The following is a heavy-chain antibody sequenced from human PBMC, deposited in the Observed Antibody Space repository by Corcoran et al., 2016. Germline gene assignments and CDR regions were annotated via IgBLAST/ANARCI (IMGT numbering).Heavy chain of an antibody. CDR3: AKERDRGDYYYGMDV. Sequence: QVQLVESGGGVVQPGRSPRLSCAASGFTFSSYGMHWVRQAPGKGLEWVAVISYDGSNKYYADSVKGRFTISRDNSKNTLYLQMNSLRAEDTAVYYCAKERDRGDYYYGMDVWGQGTTVTVSS. CDR2: ISYDGSNK. CDR1: GFTFSSYG. V-gene: IGHV3-30*18. D-gene: IGHD2-15*01. J-gene: IGHJ6*02.